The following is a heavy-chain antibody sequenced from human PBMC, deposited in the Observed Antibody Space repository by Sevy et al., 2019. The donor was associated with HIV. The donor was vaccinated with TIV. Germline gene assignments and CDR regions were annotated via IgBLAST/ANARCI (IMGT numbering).Heavy chain of an antibody. CDR1: GGSFSGYY. Sequence: SETLSLTCAVYGGSFSGYYWSWIRQPPGKGLEWTGEINHSGSTNYNPSLKSRVTISVDKSKNQLSLKLRSVTAADTAVFYWSRHCSSTSCAHAFDIWGQGTMVTVSS. CDR2: INHSGST. CDR3: SRHCSSTSCAHAFDI. V-gene: IGHV4-34*01. J-gene: IGHJ3*02. D-gene: IGHD2-2*01.